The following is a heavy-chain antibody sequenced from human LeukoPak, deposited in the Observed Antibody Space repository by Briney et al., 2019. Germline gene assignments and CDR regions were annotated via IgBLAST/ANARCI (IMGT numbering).Heavy chain of an antibody. J-gene: IGHJ4*02. CDR3: ARANFLYCSSSTCLFDY. Sequence: ASVRVSCKASGYTFTFCYMHWVRQAPGQGFELMGGFNPNDGDTNYAQEDQGRVTMTRDTSNSTAHMEVSRLRSDDTAVYHCARANFLYCSSSTCLFDYWGQGTLVTVSS. V-gene: IGHV1-2*02. CDR1: GYTFTFCY. D-gene: IGHD2-2*01. CDR2: FNPNDGDT.